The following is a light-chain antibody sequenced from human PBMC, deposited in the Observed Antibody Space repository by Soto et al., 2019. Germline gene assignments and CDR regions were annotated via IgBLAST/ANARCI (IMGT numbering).Light chain of an antibody. J-gene: IGKJ4*01. V-gene: IGKV1-39*01. CDR3: QQSYSTPLT. Sequence: DIQMTQSPSSLSASVGDRVTITCRASQSISTYLNWYQQKPGKAPKLLIYGASSLQSGVPSGFSGSGSGTEFTLTISSLQPEDFATYYCQQSYSTPLTFGGGTRVEIK. CDR2: GAS. CDR1: QSISTY.